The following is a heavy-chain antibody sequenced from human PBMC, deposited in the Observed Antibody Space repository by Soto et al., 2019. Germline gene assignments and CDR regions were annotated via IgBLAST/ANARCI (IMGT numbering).Heavy chain of an antibody. V-gene: IGHV5-51*01. Sequence: GESLKISCKGSGYSFTTYWIGWVRQMPGKGLEWMGIIYPDDSDTKYSPSFQGQVTISADKSISTAYLQWSSLRASDTAMYYCARHDRIVATDEGGNEGHYYYTMDVWGQGTTVTVSS. CDR1: GYSFTTYW. CDR3: ARHDRIVATDEGGNEGHYYYTMDV. CDR2: IYPDDSDT. D-gene: IGHD6-13*01. J-gene: IGHJ6*02.